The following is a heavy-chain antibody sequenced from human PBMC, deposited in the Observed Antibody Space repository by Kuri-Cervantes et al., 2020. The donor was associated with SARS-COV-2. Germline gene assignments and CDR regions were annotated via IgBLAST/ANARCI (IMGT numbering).Heavy chain of an antibody. CDR2: INDSGAA. CDR1: GGSFTYYY. CDR3: ARGSVPHCPPMGY. D-gene: IGHD2-21*01. J-gene: IGHJ4*02. Sequence: GSLRLSCDVSGGSFTYYYWSWIRQPPGKGLELIGEINDSGAANHNPSLKSRVTISVDMSRNQFSLRLTSVNAADTAVYFCARGSVPHCPPMGYWGQGTLVTVSS. V-gene: IGHV4-34*01.